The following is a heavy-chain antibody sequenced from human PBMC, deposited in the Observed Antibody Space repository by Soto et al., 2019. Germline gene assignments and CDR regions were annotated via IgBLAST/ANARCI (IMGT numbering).Heavy chain of an antibody. CDR1: GFTFSSYA. CDR3: ARDSYSSGYRYYFDY. V-gene: IGHV3-30-3*01. D-gene: IGHD6-19*01. J-gene: IGHJ4*02. Sequence: GGSLRLSCAASGFTFSSYAMHWVRQAPGKGLEWVAVISYDGSNKYYADSVKGRFTISRDNSKNTLYLQMNSLRAEDTAVYYCARDSYSSGYRYYFDYWGQGTLVTVSS. CDR2: ISYDGSNK.